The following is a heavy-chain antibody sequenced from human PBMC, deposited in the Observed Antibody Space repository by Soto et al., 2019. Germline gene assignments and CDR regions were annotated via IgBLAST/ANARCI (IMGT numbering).Heavy chain of an antibody. Sequence: SETLSLTCTVSGGSISSSSYYWGWIRQPPGKGLEWIGSIYYSGSTYYNPSLKSRVTISVDTSKNQFSLKLSSVTAADTAVYYCSSGVDTAMVVKPFESWGQETLVTLSS. J-gene: IGHJ4*02. CDR1: GGSISSSSYY. CDR3: SSGVDTAMVVKPFES. D-gene: IGHD5-18*01. CDR2: IYYSGST. V-gene: IGHV4-39*01.